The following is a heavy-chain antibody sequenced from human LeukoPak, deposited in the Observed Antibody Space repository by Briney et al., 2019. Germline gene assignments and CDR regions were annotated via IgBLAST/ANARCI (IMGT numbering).Heavy chain of an antibody. CDR2: ISVRGTT. J-gene: IGHJ4*02. CDR1: GFTFSSYA. D-gene: IGHD1-26*01. CDR3: AKDSGRYYFDY. Sequence: PGGSLRLSCAASGFTFSSYAMAWVRQAPGKGLEWVSGISVRGTTYYADSVKGRATISRDNSKNTLYLQMNSLRAEDTAVYYCAKDSGRYYFDYWGQGTLVTVSS. V-gene: IGHV3-23*01.